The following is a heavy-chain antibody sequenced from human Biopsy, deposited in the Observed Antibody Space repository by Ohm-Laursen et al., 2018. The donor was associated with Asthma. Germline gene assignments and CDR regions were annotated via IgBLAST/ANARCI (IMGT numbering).Heavy chain of an antibody. Sequence: GASVKVSCNASGYTFINYAIHWVRQAPGHSLEWMGWINAANGSTKYSQKFQGRLTISRDTSASTAYMDLSSLRSEDTAVYYCARTYFDFLTGQVHDAFAMWGQGTMVTVSS. J-gene: IGHJ3*02. D-gene: IGHD3-9*01. CDR2: INAANGST. CDR3: ARTYFDFLTGQVHDAFAM. V-gene: IGHV1-3*01. CDR1: GYTFINYA.